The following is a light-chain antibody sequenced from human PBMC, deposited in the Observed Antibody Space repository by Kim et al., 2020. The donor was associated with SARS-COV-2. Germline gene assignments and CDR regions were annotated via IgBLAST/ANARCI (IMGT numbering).Light chain of an antibody. CDR3: QSYNRDNVL. J-gene: IGLJ2*01. CDR1: SGSIDDNY. CDR2: EDD. Sequence: NFMLTQPHSVSESPGKTVTISCTRSSGSIDDNYVQWYQQRPGGVPTTVIYEDDQRPSGVSDRFSGSIDNSSNSASLTISGLRTEDEAVYYCQSYNRDNVLFGGGTKLTVL. V-gene: IGLV6-57*04.